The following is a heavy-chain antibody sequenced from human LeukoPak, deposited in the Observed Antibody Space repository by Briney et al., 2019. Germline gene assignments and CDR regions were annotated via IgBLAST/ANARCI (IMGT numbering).Heavy chain of an antibody. CDR2: ISSSSSYT. D-gene: IGHD3-16*01. CDR3: ARSKGDPFDP. J-gene: IGHJ5*02. Sequence: PGGPLRLSCAASGFTFSDYYMSWIRQAPGKGLEWVSYISSSSSYTNYADSVKGRFTISRDNAKNSLYLQMNSLRAEDTAVYYCARSKGDPFDPWGQGTLVAVSS. V-gene: IGHV3-11*06. CDR1: GFTFSDYY.